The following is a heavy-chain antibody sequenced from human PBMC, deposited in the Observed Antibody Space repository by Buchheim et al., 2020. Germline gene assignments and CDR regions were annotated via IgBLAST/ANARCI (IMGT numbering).Heavy chain of an antibody. Sequence: QVQLQQWGAGLLKPSETLSLTCAVYGGSFSGYYWSWIRQPPGKGLEWIGEINHSGSTNYHPSLKSRVTISVDTSKSQFSLNLSSVTAADTAVYYCAREEDYDSSGLDYWGQGTL. V-gene: IGHV4-34*01. CDR3: AREEDYDSSGLDY. J-gene: IGHJ4*02. D-gene: IGHD3-22*01. CDR1: GGSFSGYY. CDR2: INHSGST.